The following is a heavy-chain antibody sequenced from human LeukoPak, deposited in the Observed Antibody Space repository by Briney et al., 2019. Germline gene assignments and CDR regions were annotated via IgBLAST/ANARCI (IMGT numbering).Heavy chain of an antibody. D-gene: IGHD1-26*01. V-gene: IGHV3-23*01. CDR1: GFPFGTYA. J-gene: IGHJ4*02. CDR3: AFNWIGLLSGYFDH. CDR2: ISGVGGTT. Sequence: GGSLRLPCAASGFPFGTYAMNWVRQAPGQGLDWVAVISGVGGTTNYTDSAKGRFTISRDNSKKMVYLQMNSLRPENTAEYSCAFNWIGLLSGYFDHWGQGALVPVSS.